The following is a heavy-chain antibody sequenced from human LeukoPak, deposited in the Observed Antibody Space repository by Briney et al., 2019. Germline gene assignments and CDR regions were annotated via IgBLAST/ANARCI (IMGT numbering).Heavy chain of an antibody. CDR2: IYYSGST. CDR3: ARGEYSSSHFDY. J-gene: IGHJ4*02. CDR1: GGSISSGDYY. D-gene: IGHD6-13*01. V-gene: IGHV4-30-4*01. Sequence: SETLSLTCTVSGGSISSGDYYWSWIRQPPGAGLEWIGYIYYSGSTYYNPSLKSRLTISVDTSKNQFSLKLSSVTAADTAVYYCARGEYSSSHFDYWGQGTLVTVSS.